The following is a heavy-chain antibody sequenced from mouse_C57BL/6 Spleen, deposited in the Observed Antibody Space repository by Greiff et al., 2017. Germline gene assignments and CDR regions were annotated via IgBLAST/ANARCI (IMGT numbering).Heavy chain of an antibody. CDR2: IYPGDGDT. V-gene: IGHV1-82*01. CDR3: AREDYFDY. CDR1: GYAFSSSW. J-gene: IGHJ2*01. Sequence: QVQLQQSGPELVKPGASVKISCKASGYAFSSSWMNWVKQRPGKGLEWIGRIYPGDGDTNYNGKFKGKATLTADKSSSTAYMQHNSLTSEDSAVYFCAREDYFDYWGQGTTLTVSS.